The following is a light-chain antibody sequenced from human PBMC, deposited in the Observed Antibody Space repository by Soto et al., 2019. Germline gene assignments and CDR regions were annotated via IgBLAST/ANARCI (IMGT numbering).Light chain of an antibody. J-gene: IGLJ1*01. Sequence: QSVLTQPASVSGSPGQSITISCTGTSSDVGGYNYVSWYQQHPGKAPKLMIYEVSNRPSGVSNRFSGSKSGNTASLTISGLQAEDEADYYCSSNTSSSTPYVFGTGTKVTVL. CDR3: SSNTSSSTPYV. CDR1: SSDVGGYNY. CDR2: EVS. V-gene: IGLV2-14*01.